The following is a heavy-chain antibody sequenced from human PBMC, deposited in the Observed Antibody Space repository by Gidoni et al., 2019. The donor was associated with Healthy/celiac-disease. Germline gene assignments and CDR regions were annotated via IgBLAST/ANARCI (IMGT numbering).Heavy chain of an antibody. Sequence: EVQLVESGGGLVKPGGSFRLSCAASGFTFSNACMGGFRQAPGKGLEWFGRIKSKSDGGTTDYAAPVKGRFTISRDDSKNTLYLQMNSLKTEDTAVYYCTTYGAGADYWGQGTLVTVSS. CDR1: GFTFSNAC. CDR3: TTYGAGADY. D-gene: IGHD6-19*01. V-gene: IGHV3-15*01. CDR2: IKSKSDGGTT. J-gene: IGHJ4*02.